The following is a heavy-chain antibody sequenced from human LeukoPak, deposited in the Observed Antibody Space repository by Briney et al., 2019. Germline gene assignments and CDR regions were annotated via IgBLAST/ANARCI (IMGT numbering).Heavy chain of an antibody. D-gene: IGHD3-16*01. J-gene: IGHJ3*02. CDR2: IYHSGST. Sequence: SETLSLTCTVSGYSISSGYYWGWIRQPPGKGLEWIGSIYHSGSTNYNPSLKSRVTISVDTSKNQFSLKLSSVTAADTAVYYCARQRRFGPPGIWGQGTMVTVSS. V-gene: IGHV4-38-2*02. CDR1: GYSISSGYY. CDR3: ARQRRFGPPGI.